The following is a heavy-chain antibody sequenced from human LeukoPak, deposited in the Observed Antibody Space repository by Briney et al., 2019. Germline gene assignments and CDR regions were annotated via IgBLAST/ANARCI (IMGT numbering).Heavy chain of an antibody. CDR2: ISGSGDST. Sequence: GGSLRLSCAASGFTFSSYAMSWVRQAPGKGLEWVSAISGSGDSTYYADSVKGQFTISRDNSKKTLYLQMNSLRAEDTAIYYCAKRGAEVGTTVAPGDYWGQGTLVTVSS. CDR3: AKRGAEVGTTVAPGDY. D-gene: IGHD1-26*01. V-gene: IGHV3-23*01. CDR1: GFTFSSYA. J-gene: IGHJ4*02.